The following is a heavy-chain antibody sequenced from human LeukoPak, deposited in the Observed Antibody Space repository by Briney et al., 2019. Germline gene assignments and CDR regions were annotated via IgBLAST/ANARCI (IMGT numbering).Heavy chain of an antibody. J-gene: IGHJ3*02. D-gene: IGHD1-26*01. V-gene: IGHV4-4*07. CDR2: IYTSGST. CDR3: AREIGERRSNDAFDI. CDR1: GGSISSYY. Sequence: SETLSLTCTVSGGSISSYYWSWIRQPAGKGLEWIGRIYTSGSTNYNPSLKSRVTMSVDTSKNQFSLKLSSVTAADTAVYYCAREIGERRSNDAFDIWGQGTMVTVSS.